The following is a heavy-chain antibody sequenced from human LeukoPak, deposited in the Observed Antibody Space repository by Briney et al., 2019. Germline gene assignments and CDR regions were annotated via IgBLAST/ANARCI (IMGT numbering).Heavy chain of an antibody. J-gene: IGHJ5*02. CDR3: ARENSSGWYPGWFDP. Sequence: ASVKVSCKASGYTFTSYGISWVRQAPGQGLEWMGWISAYNGNTNYAQKLQGRVTMTTDTSTSTAYMELRSLRSDDTAVYCCARENSSGWYPGWFDPWGQGTLVTVSS. D-gene: IGHD6-19*01. CDR2: ISAYNGNT. CDR1: GYTFTSYG. V-gene: IGHV1-18*01.